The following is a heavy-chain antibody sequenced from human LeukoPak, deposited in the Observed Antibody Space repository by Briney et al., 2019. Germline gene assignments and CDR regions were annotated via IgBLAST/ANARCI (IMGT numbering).Heavy chain of an antibody. CDR1: GFTFSSYA. V-gene: IGHV3-23*01. J-gene: IGHJ4*02. D-gene: IGHD1-26*01. Sequence: GASLRLSCAASGFTFSSYAMSWVRQAPGKGLEWVSAISGSGGSTYYADSVKGQFTISRDNSKNTLYLQMNSLRAEDTAVYYCAKQRYSGSYYDYWGQGTLVTVSS. CDR2: ISGSGGST. CDR3: AKQRYSGSYYDY.